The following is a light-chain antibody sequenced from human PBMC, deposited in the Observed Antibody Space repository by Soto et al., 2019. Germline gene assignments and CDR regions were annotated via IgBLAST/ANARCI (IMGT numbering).Light chain of an antibody. CDR2: DGN. V-gene: IGLV2-14*02. J-gene: IGLJ1*01. CDR1: SSDVGSSNL. Sequence: QSALTEPASVSGSPAQSIAISCTGTSSDVGSSNLLSWYQQYPGKAPKLIIYDGNSRPSGISGRFSGSMSGNTASLTISGLQAEDETDYYCSSYTTSGTYVFGTGTKVTVL. CDR3: SSYTTSGTYV.